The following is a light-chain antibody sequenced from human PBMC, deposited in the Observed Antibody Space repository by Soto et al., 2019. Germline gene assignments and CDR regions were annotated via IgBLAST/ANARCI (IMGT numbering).Light chain of an antibody. CDR3: QSDDSGLSAHVV. V-gene: IGLV1-40*01. CDR1: SSNIGAGYD. J-gene: IGLJ2*01. CDR2: GNS. Sequence: QSVLTQPPSVSGAPGQRVTISCTGSSSNIGAGYDVHWYQQLPGTAPKLLIYGNSNRPSGVTDRFSGSKSGTSASLAVTGLQAEDEADYYCQSDDSGLSAHVVFGGGTELTLL.